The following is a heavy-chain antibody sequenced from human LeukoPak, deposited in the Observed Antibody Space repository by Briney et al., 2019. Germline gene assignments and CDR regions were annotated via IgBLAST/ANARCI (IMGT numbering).Heavy chain of an antibody. V-gene: IGHV4-61*02. CDR2: IYTSGST. J-gene: IGHJ4*02. Sequence: PSETLSLTCTVSGGSISSGSYYWSWIRQPAGKGLEWIGRIYTSGSTNYNPSLKSRVTISVDTSKNQFSLKLSSVTAADTAVYYCARQRRDVGATLGAFDYWGQGTLVTVSS. D-gene: IGHD1-26*01. CDR3: ARQRRDVGATLGAFDY. CDR1: GGSISSGSYY.